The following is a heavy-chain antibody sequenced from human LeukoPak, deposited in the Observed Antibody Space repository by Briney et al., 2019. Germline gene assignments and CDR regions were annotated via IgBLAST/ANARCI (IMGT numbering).Heavy chain of an antibody. V-gene: IGHV1-69*10. CDR3: ASSDATYCSGGSCYSVDY. CDR1: GGTFSSYA. D-gene: IGHD2-15*01. CDR2: IIPILGIA. Sequence: SVKVSCKASGGTFSSYAISWVRQAPGQGLEWMGGIIPILGIANYAQKFQGRVTITADKSTSTAYMELSSLRSEDTAVYYCASSDATYCSGGSCYSVDYWGQGTLVTVSS. J-gene: IGHJ4*02.